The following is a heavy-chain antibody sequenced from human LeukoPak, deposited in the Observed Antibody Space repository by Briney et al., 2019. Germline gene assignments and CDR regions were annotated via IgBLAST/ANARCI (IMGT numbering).Heavy chain of an antibody. CDR1: GFTFSSYS. D-gene: IGHD4-11*01. J-gene: IGHJ4*02. Sequence: GGSLRLSCAVSGFTFSSYSMNWVRQAPGKGLEWVSSISSSSSYIYYADSVKGRFTISRDNAKNSLYLQMNSLRAEDTAVYYCARHGGTRVTLVQVYYFDYWGQGTLVTVSS. CDR2: ISSSSSYI. CDR3: ARHGGTRVTLVQVYYFDY. V-gene: IGHV3-21*01.